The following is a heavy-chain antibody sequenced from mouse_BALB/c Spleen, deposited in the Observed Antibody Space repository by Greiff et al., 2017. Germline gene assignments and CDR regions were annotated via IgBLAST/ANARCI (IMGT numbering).Heavy chain of an antibody. CDR3: ARQDGYFFAY. J-gene: IGHJ3*01. CDR1: GFAFSSYD. D-gene: IGHD2-3*01. CDR2: ISSGGGST. Sequence: EVMLVESGGGLVKPGGSLKLSCAASGFAFSSYDMSWVRQTPEKRLEWVAYISSGGGSTYYPDTVKGPFTISRDNAKNTLYLQMSSLKSEDTAMYYCARQDGYFFAYWGQGTLVTVSA. V-gene: IGHV5-12-1*01.